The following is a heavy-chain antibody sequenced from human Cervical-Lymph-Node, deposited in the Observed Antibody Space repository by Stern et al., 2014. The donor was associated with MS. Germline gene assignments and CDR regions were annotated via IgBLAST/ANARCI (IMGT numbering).Heavy chain of an antibody. V-gene: IGHV3-15*01. Sequence: EMQLVESGGGLVKPGGSLRLSCAASGFIFSKAWMTWVRQAPGQGLEWVGRIKPETDGGTTNYSTPVQGRFTISRDDSKNILFLHMSSLKTEDTALYYCTTDEVANFAHWGQGTLVTVSS. CDR2: IKPETDGGTT. CDR3: TTDEVANFAH. CDR1: GFIFSKAW. J-gene: IGHJ5*02.